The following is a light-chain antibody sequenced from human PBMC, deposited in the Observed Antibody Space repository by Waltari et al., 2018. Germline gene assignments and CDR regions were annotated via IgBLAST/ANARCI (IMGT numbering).Light chain of an antibody. J-gene: IGKJ1*01. V-gene: IGKV3-11*01. CDR3: QQCNNSPPT. CDR1: LSVSSQ. CDR2: DAS. Sequence: EIVLPQSPATLSLSPGEGATLSCRASLSVSSQLVWYQQKRGQAPRLLIYDASNRATGIPARFSGSGSGTDFTLTISSLEPEDFAVYYCQQCNNSPPTFGQGTKVEIK.